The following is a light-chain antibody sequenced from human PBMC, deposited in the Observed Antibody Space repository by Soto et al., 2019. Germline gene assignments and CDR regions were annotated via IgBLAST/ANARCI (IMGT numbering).Light chain of an antibody. CDR1: QSVSRTY. J-gene: IGKJ4*01. Sequence: EIVLTQSPGTLSLSPGERATLSCRASQSVSRTYLAWYQQKPVQAPRLLIYATSSRATGIPDRFSGSGSGTDFTLTISRLEPEDFAVYYCQQRSNWPLTFGGGTKVDIK. CDR3: QQRSNWPLT. CDR2: ATS. V-gene: IGKV3D-20*02.